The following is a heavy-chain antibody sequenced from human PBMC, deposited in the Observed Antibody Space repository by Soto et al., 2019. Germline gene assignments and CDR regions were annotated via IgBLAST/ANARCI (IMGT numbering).Heavy chain of an antibody. CDR3: AKLRYYGSGSYYIFYFDY. D-gene: IGHD3-10*01. CDR2: ISGSGGST. CDR1: GFTFSSYA. V-gene: IGHV3-23*01. Sequence: GGSLRLSCAASGFTFSSYAMSWVRQAPGKGLEWVSAISGSGGSTYYADSVKGRFTISRDNSKNTLYLQMNSLRAEDTAVYYCAKLRYYGSGSYYIFYFDYWGQGTLVTVYS. J-gene: IGHJ4*02.